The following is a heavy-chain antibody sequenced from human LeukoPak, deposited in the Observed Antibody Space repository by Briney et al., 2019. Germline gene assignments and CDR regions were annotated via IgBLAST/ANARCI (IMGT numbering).Heavy chain of an antibody. CDR2: IIPIFGTA. Sequence: SVKVSCKASGGTFSSYAINWVRQAPGQGLEWMGGIIPIFGTANYAQKFQGRVTITADESTSTAYMELSSLRSEDTAVYYCARLGGYSSGWYIFPYFDYWGQGTLVTVSS. D-gene: IGHD6-19*01. CDR1: GGTFSSYA. J-gene: IGHJ4*02. CDR3: ARLGGYSSGWYIFPYFDY. V-gene: IGHV1-69*01.